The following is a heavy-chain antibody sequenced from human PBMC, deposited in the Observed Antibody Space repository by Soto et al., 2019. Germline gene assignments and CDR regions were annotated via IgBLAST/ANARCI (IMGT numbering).Heavy chain of an antibody. Sequence: QVQLVESGGGVVQPGRSLRLSCAASGFTFSSYGMHWVRQAPGKGLEWVAVISYDGSNKYYADSVKGRFTISRDSSKNTLYLQMNSLRAEDTAVYYCAKDTAMVRGYFDYWGQGTLVTVSS. CDR2: ISYDGSNK. J-gene: IGHJ4*02. D-gene: IGHD5-18*01. CDR3: AKDTAMVRGYFDY. V-gene: IGHV3-30*18. CDR1: GFTFSSYG.